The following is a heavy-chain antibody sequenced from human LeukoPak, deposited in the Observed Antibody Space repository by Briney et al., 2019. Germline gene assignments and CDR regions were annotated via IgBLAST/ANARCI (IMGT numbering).Heavy chain of an antibody. CDR3: ARAGTTVVTSFGWNAFDI. CDR1: GYTFTGYY. V-gene: IGHV1-2*02. CDR2: INPNSGGT. Sequence: ASVKVSCKASGYTFTGYYMHWVRQAPGQGLEWMGWINPNSGGTNYAQKFQGRVTMTRDTSISTAYMELSRLRSDDTAVYCCARAGTTVVTSFGWNAFDIWGQGTMVTVSS. J-gene: IGHJ3*02. D-gene: IGHD4-23*01.